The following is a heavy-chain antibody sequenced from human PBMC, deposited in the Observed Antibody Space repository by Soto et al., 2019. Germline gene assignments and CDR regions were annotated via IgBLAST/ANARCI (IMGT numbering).Heavy chain of an antibody. CDR3: ARVSGYSYGYYAEYDYFDY. CDR2: IKHSGST. Sequence: QVQLQQWGAGLLKHSETLSLTCAVYGGAFSGDYWSWIRQPPWKGLELIGEIKHSGSTNYNPSLKSRVTISVDQAKNQFSLKLSSVTAAETAVYYCARVSGYSYGYYAEYDYFDYWGQGTLVTVSS. D-gene: IGHD5-18*01. V-gene: IGHV4-34*01. J-gene: IGHJ4*02. CDR1: GGAFSGDY.